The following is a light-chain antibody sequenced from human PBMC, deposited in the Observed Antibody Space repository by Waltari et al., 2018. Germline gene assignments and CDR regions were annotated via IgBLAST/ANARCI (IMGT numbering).Light chain of an antibody. CDR1: SSDVGGYNY. CDR3: SSYTSSGTLV. J-gene: IGLJ3*02. CDR2: EVS. V-gene: IGLV2-14*01. Sequence: QSALTQPASVSGSPGQSITISCTGTSSDVGGYNYVSWYQQYPGKAPKLRIYEVSNRPSGVSDRFAGSKSGNTASLTISGLQAEDEADYYCSSYTSSGTLVFGGGTKLTVL.